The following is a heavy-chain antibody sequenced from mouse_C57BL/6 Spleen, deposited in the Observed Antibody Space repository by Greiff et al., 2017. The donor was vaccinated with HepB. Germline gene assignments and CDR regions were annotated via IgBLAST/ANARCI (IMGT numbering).Heavy chain of an antibody. Sequence: EVKLMESGAELVRPGASVKLSCTASGFNIKDDYMHWVKQRPEQGLEWIGWIDPENGDTEYASKFQGKATITADTSSNTAYLQLSSLTSEDTAVYYCTTGDGSSPWFDVWGTGTTVTVSS. CDR3: TTGDGSSPWFDV. J-gene: IGHJ1*03. CDR1: GFNIKDDY. V-gene: IGHV14-4*01. D-gene: IGHD1-1*01. CDR2: IDPENGDT.